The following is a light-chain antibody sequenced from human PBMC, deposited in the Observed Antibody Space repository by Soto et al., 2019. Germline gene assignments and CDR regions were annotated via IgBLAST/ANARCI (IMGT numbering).Light chain of an antibody. CDR2: GAS. CDR1: QSVSNNY. V-gene: IGKV3-20*01. Sequence: DIVLTQSPGTLSLSPGERATLSCRASQSVSNNYLAWYQQTPGQAPRLLIYGASNRATGIPDRFGGSGSGTDFTLTISRLEPEDFAVYYCQQYGSSGTFGQGTKVDIK. CDR3: QQYGSSGT. J-gene: IGKJ1*01.